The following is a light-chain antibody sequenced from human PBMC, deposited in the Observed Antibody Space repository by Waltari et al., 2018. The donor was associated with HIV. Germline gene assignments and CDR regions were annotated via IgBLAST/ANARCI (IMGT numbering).Light chain of an antibody. CDR3: QQYDNLPRRFT. Sequence: DIQMTQSPSSLSASVGDSVTITCQASQDISNCLNWYQQKPGEAPKLLIYDASNLEAGVPSTFSGSGSGTDFTLTIISLQPEDIATYYCQQYDNLPRRFTFGPGTKVEIK. J-gene: IGKJ3*01. CDR1: QDISNC. CDR2: DAS. V-gene: IGKV1-33*01.